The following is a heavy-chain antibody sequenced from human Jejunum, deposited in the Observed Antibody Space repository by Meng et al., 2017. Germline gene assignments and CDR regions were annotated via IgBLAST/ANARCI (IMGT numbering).Heavy chain of an antibody. V-gene: IGHV4-61*01. D-gene: IGHD2-8*01. CDR2: VYYTGST. CDR1: GVSVTSSSDY. CDR3: ARKVYGGGTYYFDN. J-gene: IGHJ4*02. Sequence: SETLSLTCTVSGVSVTSSSDYWSWIRQPPGKGLEWIGYVYYTGSTNYNPSLKSRVSISVDTSTNQFSLKLNSVTAADTAVYYCARKVYGGGTYYFDNWGQGTLVTVSS.